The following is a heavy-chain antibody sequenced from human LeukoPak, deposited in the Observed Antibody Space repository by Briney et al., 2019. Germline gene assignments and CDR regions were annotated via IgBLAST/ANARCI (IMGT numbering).Heavy chain of an antibody. Sequence: SETLSLTCTVSRRSISSYHWSWLRQPPGKGLEGIGYVSYSGNTNYNPSLNSRVTISVDSSKNQSSLKLTSVTTADTAMYYCARGSSAWAYNWFDPWGQGTLVTISS. CDR1: RRSISSYH. CDR3: ARGSSAWAYNWFDP. CDR2: VSYSGNT. V-gene: IGHV4-59*01. J-gene: IGHJ5*02. D-gene: IGHD6-19*01.